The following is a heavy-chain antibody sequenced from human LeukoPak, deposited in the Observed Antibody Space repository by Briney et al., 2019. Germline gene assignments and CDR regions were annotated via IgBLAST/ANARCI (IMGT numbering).Heavy chain of an antibody. Sequence: GGSLRLSCAASGFTFSSYAMNWVRQAPGKGLEWVSAISGSGGSIYYADSVKGRFTISRDNSKNSLYLQMNSLRAEDTAVYYCARGFYYDSSGYYFDYWGQGTLVTVSS. CDR3: ARGFYYDSSGYYFDY. V-gene: IGHV3-23*01. CDR2: ISGSGGSI. D-gene: IGHD3-22*01. CDR1: GFTFSSYA. J-gene: IGHJ4*02.